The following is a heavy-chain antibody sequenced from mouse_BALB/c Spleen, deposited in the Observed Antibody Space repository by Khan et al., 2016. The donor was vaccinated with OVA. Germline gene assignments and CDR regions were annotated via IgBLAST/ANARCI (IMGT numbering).Heavy chain of an antibody. D-gene: IGHD6-2*01. CDR3: PRGGLFRRPGWFAY. CDR2: ISSGGST. Sequence: EVELVESGGGLVKPGGSLKRYGAVTGVTCSSYARSGVRKTPEKRLEGGASISSGGSTYYPESVKGRFTITRDNARNILYLQMSSRRSEDTAMYYCPRGGLFRRPGWFAYWRQGTLVTVSA. CDR1: GVTCSSYA. J-gene: IGHJ3*01. V-gene: IGHV5-6-5*01.